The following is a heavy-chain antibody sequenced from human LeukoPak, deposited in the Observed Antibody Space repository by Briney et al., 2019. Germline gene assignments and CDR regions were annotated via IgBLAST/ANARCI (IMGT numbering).Heavy chain of an antibody. CDR2: ISGSGSST. V-gene: IGHV3-23*01. CDR1: GFTFSSYA. J-gene: IGHJ4*02. D-gene: IGHD3-22*01. Sequence: PGGSLRLSCAASGFTFSSYAMSWVRQAPGEGLQWVSSISGSGSSTYYADSVRGRFTISRDNSKNTLYLQMNSLRAEDTAVYYCARDLGYYYDSSGYKYWGQGTLVTVSS. CDR3: ARDLGYYYDSSGYKY.